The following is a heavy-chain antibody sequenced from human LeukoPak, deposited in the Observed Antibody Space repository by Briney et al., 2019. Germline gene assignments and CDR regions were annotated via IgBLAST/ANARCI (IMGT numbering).Heavy chain of an antibody. Sequence: GASVKVSCTPSGYTFTSYAMHWVRQAPGQRLEWMGWINAGNGNTKYSQKFQGRVTITRDTSASTAYMELSSLRSEDTAVYYCARDRCSSTSCYGVWFDPWGQGTLVTVSS. D-gene: IGHD2-2*01. J-gene: IGHJ5*02. V-gene: IGHV1-3*01. CDR1: GYTFTSYA. CDR2: INAGNGNT. CDR3: ARDRCSSTSCYGVWFDP.